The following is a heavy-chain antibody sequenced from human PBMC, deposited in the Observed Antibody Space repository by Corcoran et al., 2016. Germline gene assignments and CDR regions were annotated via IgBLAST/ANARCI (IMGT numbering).Heavy chain of an antibody. Sequence: EVQLVESGGGLVKPGGSLRLSCAASGFTFSNAWMNWVRQAPGKGLEWVGRIKSKTEGGTTDYTAPVKDRFTISRDDSKKKLYLKRNSLKTDDTALYYCTTTLVRGVKGWYVWGQGTTVTVSS. CDR1: GFTFSNAW. CDR3: TTTLVRGVKGWYV. J-gene: IGHJ6*02. D-gene: IGHD3-10*01. CDR2: IKSKTEGGTT. V-gene: IGHV3-15*07.